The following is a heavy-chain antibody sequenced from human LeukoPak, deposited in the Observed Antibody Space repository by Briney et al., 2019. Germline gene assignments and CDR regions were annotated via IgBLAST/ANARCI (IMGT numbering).Heavy chain of an antibody. D-gene: IGHD2/OR15-2a*01. Sequence: SETLSLTCTVSGGSISSSSYYWGWIRQPPGKGLEWIGSIYYSGSTYYNPSLKRRVTISVDTSKNQFSLKLSSVTAADTAVNYCAIAFLSYYYYMDVWGKRTTVTVSS. CDR1: GGSISSSSYY. J-gene: IGHJ6*03. CDR2: IYYSGST. V-gene: IGHV4-39*07. CDR3: AIAFLSYYYYMDV.